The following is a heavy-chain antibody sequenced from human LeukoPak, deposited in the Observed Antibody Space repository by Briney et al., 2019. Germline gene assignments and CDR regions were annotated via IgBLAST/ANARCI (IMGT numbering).Heavy chain of an antibody. CDR1: GFTFSGSA. CDR3: TSRITMVRGEGLVNYYYYYMDV. Sequence: GGSLRLSCAASGFTFSGSAMHWVRQASGEGLEWVGRIRSKANSYATAYAASVKGRFTISRDDSKNTAYLQMNSLKTEDTAVYYCTSRITMVRGEGLVNYYYYYMDVWGKGTTVTISS. V-gene: IGHV3-73*01. D-gene: IGHD3-10*01. CDR2: IRSKANSYAT. J-gene: IGHJ6*03.